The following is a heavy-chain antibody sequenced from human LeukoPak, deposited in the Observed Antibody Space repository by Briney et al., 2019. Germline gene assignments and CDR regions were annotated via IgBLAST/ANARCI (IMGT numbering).Heavy chain of an antibody. CDR3: ATLKGWCGEGCLDC. Sequence: PGGSLRLSCAASGVTVSSIYMGWVRQAPGKGLDWVSVIYPDGRTYYTESVKGRFTISRDSSENSLFLQMNSLRAEDTAVYYCATLKGWCGEGCLDCWGQGTLVTVSS. CDR2: IYPDGRT. CDR1: GVTVSSIY. V-gene: IGHV3-53*01. J-gene: IGHJ4*02. D-gene: IGHD3-10*01.